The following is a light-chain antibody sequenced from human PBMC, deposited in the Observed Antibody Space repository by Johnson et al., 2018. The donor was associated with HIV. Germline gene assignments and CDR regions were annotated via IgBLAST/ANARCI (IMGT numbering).Light chain of an antibody. J-gene: IGLJ1*01. CDR2: DNN. CDR1: SSNIGNNY. Sequence: QSVLTQPPSVSAAPGQKVTISCSGSSSNIGNNYVSWYQQLPGTAPKLLIYDNNKRPSRIPDRFSGSKSGTSATLGINGLQTGDEADYYCGTWDSSLSAYVFGTGTKVTVL. CDR3: GTWDSSLSAYV. V-gene: IGLV1-51*01.